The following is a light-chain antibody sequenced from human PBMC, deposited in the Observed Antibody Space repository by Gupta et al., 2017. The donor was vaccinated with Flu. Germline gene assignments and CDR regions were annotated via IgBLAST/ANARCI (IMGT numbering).Light chain of an antibody. CDR1: QSINNW. V-gene: IGKV1-5*03. CDR3: HQYLSYPLT. CDR2: KAS. Sequence: DIQMTQSPSTLSASVGDRVTITCRASQSINNWLAWYQQKPGKAPRLLIYKASNLKSRVPFRFSGSKSGTEFTLTINSLQPDDFATYYFHQYLSYPLTFGGGTKVEIK. J-gene: IGKJ4*01.